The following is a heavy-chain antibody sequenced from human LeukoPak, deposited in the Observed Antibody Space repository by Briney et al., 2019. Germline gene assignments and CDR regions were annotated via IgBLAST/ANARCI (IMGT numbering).Heavy chain of an antibody. Sequence: GGSLRLSCAASGFTFSNAWMSWVRQAPGKGLEWVGRIKSKTDGGTTDYAAPVKGRFTISRDNAKNSLYLQMNSLRAEDTAVYYCARDLRRDYGKAFDIWGQGTMVTVSS. CDR2: IKSKTDGGTT. V-gene: IGHV3-15*01. CDR1: GFTFSNAW. J-gene: IGHJ3*02. D-gene: IGHD4-17*01. CDR3: ARDLRRDYGKAFDI.